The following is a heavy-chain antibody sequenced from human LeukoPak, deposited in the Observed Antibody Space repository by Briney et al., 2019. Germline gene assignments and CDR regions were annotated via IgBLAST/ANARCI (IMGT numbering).Heavy chain of an antibody. CDR2: IKQDGSDK. D-gene: IGHD3-10*01. J-gene: IGHJ4*02. V-gene: IGHV3-7*01. Sequence: GGSLRLSCAVSGFTFSSSWMSWVRQAPGKGLEWVAHIKQDGSDKYYVDSVKGRFTISRDNAKNSLYLQLNSLRVEDTAMYYCARHSSGSYYTYWGQGTLVTVSS. CDR3: ARHSSGSYYTY. CDR1: GFTFSSSW.